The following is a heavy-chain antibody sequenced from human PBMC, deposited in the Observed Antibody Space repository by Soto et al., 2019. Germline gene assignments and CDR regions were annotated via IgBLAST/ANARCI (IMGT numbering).Heavy chain of an antibody. V-gene: IGHV3-7*03. Sequence: EVQLVESGGGLVQPGGSLRLSCAASGFTFSSYWMSWVRQAPGKGLEWVANIKQDGSEKYYVDSVKGRFTISRDNAKNSLYLQMNSLRAEDTAVYYCARLISLYCSGGSCYSAPHYFDYWGQGTLVTVSS. J-gene: IGHJ4*02. D-gene: IGHD2-15*01. CDR1: GFTFSSYW. CDR2: IKQDGSEK. CDR3: ARLISLYCSGGSCYSAPHYFDY.